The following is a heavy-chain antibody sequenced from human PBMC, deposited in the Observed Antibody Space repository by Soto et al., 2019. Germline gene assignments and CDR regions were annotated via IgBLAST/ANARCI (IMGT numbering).Heavy chain of an antibody. V-gene: IGHV3-23*01. J-gene: IGHJ5*02. Sequence: GGSLRLSCAASGVNFSSYGMSWVRQAPGKGLEWVSAISGSGGSTYYADSVKGRFTISRDNSKNTLYLQMNSLRAEDTAVYYCAKDWDNWNYGNWFDPWGQGTLVTVSS. D-gene: IGHD1-7*01. CDR2: ISGSGGST. CDR3: AKDWDNWNYGNWFDP. CDR1: GVNFSSYG.